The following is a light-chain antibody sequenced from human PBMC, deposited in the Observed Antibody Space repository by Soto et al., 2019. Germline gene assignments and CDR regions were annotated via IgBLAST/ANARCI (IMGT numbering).Light chain of an antibody. CDR2: DAS. J-gene: IGKJ4*01. V-gene: IGKV3-11*01. CDR3: QQRSNWPRT. Sequence: EIVLTQSPATLSLSPGDRATLSCRASQSVSSSLAWYQQKPGQAPRLLIYDASNRATGIPARFSGSVSGTDFTLTITRLEPEDYAVYYCQQRSNWPRTFVGGTKVEIK. CDR1: QSVSSS.